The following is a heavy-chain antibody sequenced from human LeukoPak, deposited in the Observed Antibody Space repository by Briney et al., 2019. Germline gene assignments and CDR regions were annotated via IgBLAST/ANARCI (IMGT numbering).Heavy chain of an antibody. D-gene: IGHD1-26*01. CDR3: VRDRGTYRPIDY. J-gene: IGHJ4*02. CDR1: GFTFSNSW. CDR2: IKTDGSEK. Sequence: GGSLRLSCEASGFTFSNSWMTWVRQTPGKGLEWVANIKTDGSEKYYVDSVKGRFTISRDNAQNSLYLQMNSLRAEDTAIYYCVRDRGTYRPIDYWGQGTLVTVSS. V-gene: IGHV3-7*03.